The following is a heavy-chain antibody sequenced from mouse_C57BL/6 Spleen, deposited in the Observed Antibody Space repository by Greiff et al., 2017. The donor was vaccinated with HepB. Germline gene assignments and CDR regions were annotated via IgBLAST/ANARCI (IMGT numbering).Heavy chain of an antibody. CDR3: ARGSRDY. V-gene: IGHV1-82*01. J-gene: IGHJ2*01. CDR2: IYPGDGDT. Sequence: VQLQQSGPELVKPGASVKISCKASGYAFSSSWMNWVKQRPGKGLEWIGRIYPGDGDTNYNGKFKGKATLTADKSSSTAYLQLSSLTSEDSAVYCCARGSRDYWGQGTTLTVSS. CDR1: GYAFSSSW.